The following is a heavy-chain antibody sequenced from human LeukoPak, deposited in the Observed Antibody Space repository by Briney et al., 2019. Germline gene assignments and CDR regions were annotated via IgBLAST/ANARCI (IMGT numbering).Heavy chain of an antibody. D-gene: IGHD1-20*01. Sequence: GGSLRLSCAASGFTLSSYGMSWVRQAPAKGREWVSTLSARGDSTYYVDSVKGRFTISRDNSKNTLYLQMDSLRAEDTAVYFCAKRDCSDNNCYFVNWGQGTLVTVSS. V-gene: IGHV3-23*01. CDR2: LSARGDST. J-gene: IGHJ4*02. CDR3: AKRDCSDNNCYFVN. CDR1: GFTLSSYG.